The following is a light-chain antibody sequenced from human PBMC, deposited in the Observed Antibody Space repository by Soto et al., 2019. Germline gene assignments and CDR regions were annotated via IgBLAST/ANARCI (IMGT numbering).Light chain of an antibody. CDR3: QQYGSSSYT. CDR1: QSVSSSY. J-gene: IGKJ2*01. Sequence: EIVLTQSPGTLSLSPGERATLSCRASQSVSSSYLAWYQQKPGQAPRLLIYGASSRATGIPDRFSGSGSGTDFPLTISRLEHDDFVVYYCQQYGSSSYTFGQGTKLEIK. CDR2: GAS. V-gene: IGKV3-20*01.